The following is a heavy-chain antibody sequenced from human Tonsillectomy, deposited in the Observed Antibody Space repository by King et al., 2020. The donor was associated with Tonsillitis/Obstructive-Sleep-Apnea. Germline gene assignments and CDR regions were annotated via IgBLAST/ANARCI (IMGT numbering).Heavy chain of an antibody. V-gene: IGHV4-34*01. D-gene: IGHD5-12*01. CDR2: IDHSGST. CDR3: ASGPSIVATDFDY. J-gene: IGHJ4*02. Sequence: VQLQQWGAGLLKPSEPLSLTCAVYGGSFSGYYWSWIRQPPGKGLEWIGEIDHSGSTNYNPSLKSRITISVDTSKNQFSLKLSSVTAADTAVYYCASGPSIVATDFDYWGQGTLVTVSS. CDR1: GGSFSGYY.